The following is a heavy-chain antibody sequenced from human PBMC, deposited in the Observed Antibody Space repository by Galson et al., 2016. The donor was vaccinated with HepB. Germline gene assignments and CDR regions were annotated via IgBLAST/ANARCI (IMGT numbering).Heavy chain of an antibody. CDR3: ARRRYSSSEYYFDY. D-gene: IGHD6-13*01. Sequence: RLAPGKGLEWVSSVSSGGDYIDYADSVKGRFTISRDNAKNSLYLQMKSLRVEDTAFYYCARRRYSSSEYYFDYWGQGTLVTVSS. J-gene: IGHJ4*02. CDR2: VSSGGDYI. V-gene: IGHV3-21*06.